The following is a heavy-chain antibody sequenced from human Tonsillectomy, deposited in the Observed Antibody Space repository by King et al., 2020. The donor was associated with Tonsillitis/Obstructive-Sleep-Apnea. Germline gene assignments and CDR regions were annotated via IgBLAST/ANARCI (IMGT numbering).Heavy chain of an antibody. V-gene: IGHV3-33*01. CDR2: IWYDGSNK. CDR1: GFTFSSYC. J-gene: IGHJ4*02. CDR3: ARDNYDSSGYYPWYFDY. Sequence: VQLVESGGGVVLPGRSLRLSCAASGFTFSSYCMHWVRQAPGKWLELVAVIWYDGSNKNYADSVKGRFTISRDNPKNTLYLQMNSLRAEDTAVYYCARDNYDSSGYYPWYFDYWGQGTLVTVSS. D-gene: IGHD3-22*01.